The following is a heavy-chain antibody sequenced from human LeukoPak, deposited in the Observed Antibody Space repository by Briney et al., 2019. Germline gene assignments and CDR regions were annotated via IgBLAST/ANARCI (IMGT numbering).Heavy chain of an antibody. CDR1: GYTFTGYD. J-gene: IGHJ4*02. CDR2: TNTNSGNT. CDR3: ARDTGGGYYYDSSGFAY. V-gene: IGHV1-8*01. Sequence: GASVKVSCKASGYTFTGYDINWVRQATGQGLEWLGWTNTNSGNTGYAQKYQDRVTMTSNISISTAYIELSSLSSEDTAVYYCARDTGGGYYYDSSGFAYWGQGTLVTVSS. D-gene: IGHD3-22*01.